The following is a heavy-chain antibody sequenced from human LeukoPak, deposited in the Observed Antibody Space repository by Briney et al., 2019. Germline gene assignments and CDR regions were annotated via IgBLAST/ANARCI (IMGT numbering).Heavy chain of an antibody. CDR3: AKKDQLRNWFDP. D-gene: IGHD4-23*01. Sequence: GGSLRLSCAASGFTFSSYAMNWVRQAPGKGLEWVSAISGGGGSTYYADSVKGRFTISRDNYKNTLYLQMNSLRAEDTAVYYCAKKDQLRNWFDPWGQGTLVTVSS. V-gene: IGHV3-23*01. J-gene: IGHJ5*02. CDR2: ISGGGGST. CDR1: GFTFSSYA.